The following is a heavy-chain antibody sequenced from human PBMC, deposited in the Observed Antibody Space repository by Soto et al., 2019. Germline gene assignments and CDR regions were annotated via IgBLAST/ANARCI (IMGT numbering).Heavy chain of an antibody. CDR2: IYYSGST. Sequence: QVQLQESGPGLVKPSQTLSLTCTVSGDSISSGAYYWSWIRQHPGKGREWIGNIYYSGSTYYNPPLKSRVTISADTSKNQFSLKLTSVTAADTAVYYCARGRLADYWGQGTLVTVSS. J-gene: IGHJ4*02. CDR3: ARGRLADY. V-gene: IGHV4-31*03. D-gene: IGHD5-12*01. CDR1: GDSISSGAYY.